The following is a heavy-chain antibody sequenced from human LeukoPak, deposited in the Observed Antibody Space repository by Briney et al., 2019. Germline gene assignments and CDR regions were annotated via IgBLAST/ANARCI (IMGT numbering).Heavy chain of an antibody. D-gene: IGHD3-16*01. V-gene: IGHV3-21*01. CDR1: GFTFSSYS. CDR2: ISSSSSYI. CDR3: AKGDKMLTWRRTYNRFDP. Sequence: PGGSLRLSCAASGFTFSSYSMNWVRQAPGKGLEWVSSISSSSSYIYYADSVKGRFTISTDNAKTSLYLQMNSLRAEDTAVYFCAKGDKMLTWRRTYNRFDPWGQGTLVTVSS. J-gene: IGHJ5*02.